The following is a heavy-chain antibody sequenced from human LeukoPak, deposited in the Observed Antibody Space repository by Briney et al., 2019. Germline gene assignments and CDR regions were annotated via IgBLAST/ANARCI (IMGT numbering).Heavy chain of an antibody. V-gene: IGHV3-21*01. Sequence: PGGSLRLSCAASGFTFSSYTMNWVRQAPGKGLEWVSSMTSNSHTYYADSVKGRFTISRDNVKKSLFLQMNSLRAEDTAIYYCARDLDFWSGYKDYWGQGSLATVSS. J-gene: IGHJ4*02. CDR3: ARDLDFWSGYKDY. D-gene: IGHD3-3*01. CDR2: MTSNSHT. CDR1: GFTFSSYT.